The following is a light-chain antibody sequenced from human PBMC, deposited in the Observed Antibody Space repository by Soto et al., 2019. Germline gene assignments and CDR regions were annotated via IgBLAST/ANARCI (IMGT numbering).Light chain of an antibody. CDR1: QSVSSY. V-gene: IGKV3-11*01. Sequence: EIVLTQSPATLSLSPGERATLSCRASQSVSSYLAWYQQKPGQAPRLLIYDASNRATGIPARFSGSGSGTVFTLIISSLEPEDFAVYCCQQRSNWPPRFTFGPGRKVDIK. J-gene: IGKJ3*01. CDR2: DAS. CDR3: QQRSNWPPRFT.